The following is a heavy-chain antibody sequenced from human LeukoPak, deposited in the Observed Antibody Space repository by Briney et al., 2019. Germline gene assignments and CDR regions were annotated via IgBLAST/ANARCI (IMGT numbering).Heavy chain of an antibody. D-gene: IGHD4-17*01. V-gene: IGHV3-30-3*01. CDR2: ISYDGSNK. CDR1: GFTFSTYW. Sequence: GGSLRLSCSASGFTFSTYWMSWVRQAPGKGLEWVAVISYDGSNKYYADSVKGRFTISRDNSKNTLYLQMNSLRAEDTAVYYCARGTGDYGDYRDWSDAFDIWGQGTMVTVSS. J-gene: IGHJ3*02. CDR3: ARGTGDYGDYRDWSDAFDI.